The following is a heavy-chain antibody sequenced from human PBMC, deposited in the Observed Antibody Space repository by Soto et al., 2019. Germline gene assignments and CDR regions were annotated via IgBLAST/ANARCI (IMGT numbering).Heavy chain of an antibody. CDR3: ARGSLDSYYYYMDV. V-gene: IGHV3-53*04. CDR1: GFTVSSNY. J-gene: IGHJ6*03. CDR2: IYSGGST. Sequence: EVQLVESGGGLVQPGGSLRLSCAASGFTVSSNYMSWVRQAPGKGLEWVSVIYSGGSTYYADSVKGRFTISRHNSKNTLYLPMNSLRAEDTAVYYCARGSLDSYYYYMDVWGKGTTVTVSS.